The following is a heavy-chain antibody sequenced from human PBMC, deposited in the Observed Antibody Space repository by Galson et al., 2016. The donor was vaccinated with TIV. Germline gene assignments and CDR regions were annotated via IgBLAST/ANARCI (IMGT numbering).Heavy chain of an antibody. J-gene: IGHJ6*02. CDR2: IYPGDSDT. D-gene: IGHD3-16*01. V-gene: IGHV5-51*01. Sequence: QSGAEVKKPGESLKISCKASGYSFTTYWIGWVRQMPGKGLEWMGIIYPGDSDTRYNPSFQGQVTITADKSITTAYLQWSSLKASDTAMWYCATSRGHYYGLDVWGQGAPVSVSS. CDR1: GYSFTTYW. CDR3: ATSRGHYYGLDV.